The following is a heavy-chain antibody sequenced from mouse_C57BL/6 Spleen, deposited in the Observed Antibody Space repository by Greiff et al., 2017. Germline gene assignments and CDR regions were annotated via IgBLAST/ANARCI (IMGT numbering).Heavy chain of an antibody. D-gene: IGHD2-5*01. V-gene: IGHV5-17*01. CDR2: ISSGSSTI. CDR1: GFTFSDYG. Sequence: EVKLVESGGGLVKPGGSLKLSCAASGFTFSDYGMHWVRQAPEKGLEWVAYISSGSSTIYYADTVKGRVTIARDNAKNTLFLQRTSLRSEDTAMYYCARQGSNYDAMDYWGQGTSVTVSS. J-gene: IGHJ4*01. CDR3: ARQGSNYDAMDY.